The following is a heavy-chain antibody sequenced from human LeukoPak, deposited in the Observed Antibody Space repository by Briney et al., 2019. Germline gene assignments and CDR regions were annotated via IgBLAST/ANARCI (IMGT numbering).Heavy chain of an antibody. CDR1: GYTFTGYY. CDR2: INPNSGGT. D-gene: IGHD3-9*01. V-gene: IGHV1-2*02. J-gene: IGHJ3*02. Sequence: ASVKVSCMASGYTFTGYYMHWVRQAPGQGLEWMGWINPNSGGTNYAQKFQGRVTMTRDTSISTAYMELSRLRSDDTAVYYCARDDTTRYYDILTGLGSDAFDIWGQGTMVTVSS. CDR3: ARDDTTRYYDILTGLGSDAFDI.